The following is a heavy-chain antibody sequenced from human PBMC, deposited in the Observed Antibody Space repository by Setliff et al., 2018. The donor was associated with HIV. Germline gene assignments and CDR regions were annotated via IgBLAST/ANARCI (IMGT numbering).Heavy chain of an antibody. CDR2: IYYSGST. D-gene: IGHD3-3*01. J-gene: IGHJ3*02. CDR3: ARESRNDFWSGYYKTFDI. V-gene: IGHV4-31*03. Sequence: SETLSLTCTVSGGSISSGGYYWSWIRQHPGKGLEWIGYIYYSGSTYYNPSLKSRVTISVDTSKNQFSLKLSSVTAADTATYFCARESRNDFWSGYYKTFDIWGQGTMVTV. CDR1: GGSISSGGYY.